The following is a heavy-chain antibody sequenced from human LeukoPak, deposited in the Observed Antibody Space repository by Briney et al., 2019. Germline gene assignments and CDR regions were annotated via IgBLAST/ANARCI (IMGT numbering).Heavy chain of an antibody. J-gene: IGHJ5*02. V-gene: IGHV1-8*01. Sequence: ASVKVSCKASGYTFTSYDINWVRQATGQGLEWMGWMNPNSGNTGYAQKFQGRVTMTRNTSISTAYMELSSLRSEDTAVYYCARGQKGRRYYGSGSYGLDPWGQGTLVTVSS. CDR1: GYTFTSYD. CDR3: ARGQKGRRYYGSGSYGLDP. CDR2: MNPNSGNT. D-gene: IGHD3-10*01.